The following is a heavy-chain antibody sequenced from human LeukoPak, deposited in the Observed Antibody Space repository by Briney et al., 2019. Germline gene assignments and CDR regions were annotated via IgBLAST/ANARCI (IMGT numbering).Heavy chain of an antibody. CDR3: ARRAPYDFWSGYYDNWFDP. V-gene: IGHV4-39*01. J-gene: IGHJ5*02. CDR1: GGSISSSSYY. Sequence: SETLSPTCTVSGGSISSSSYYWGWIRQPPGKGLEWIGSIYYSGSTYYNPSLKSRVTISVDTSKNQFSLKLSSVIAADTAVYYCARRAPYDFWSGYYDNWFDPWGQGTLVTVSS. D-gene: IGHD3-3*01. CDR2: IYYSGST.